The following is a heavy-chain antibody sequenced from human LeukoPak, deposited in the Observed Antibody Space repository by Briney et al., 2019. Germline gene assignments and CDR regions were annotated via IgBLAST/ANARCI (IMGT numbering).Heavy chain of an antibody. V-gene: IGHV7-4-1*02. CDR3: ARAYQRLGELSLPDY. Sequence: ASVKVSCKASGYTFTNAMNWVRQAPGQGLEWMGWINPNTGNPTYAQGFTGRFVFSLDTSVSTTYLQISSLKAEDTALYYCARAYQRLGELSLPDYWGQGTLVTVSS. D-gene: IGHD3-16*02. CDR2: INPNTGNP. CDR1: GYTFTNA. J-gene: IGHJ4*02.